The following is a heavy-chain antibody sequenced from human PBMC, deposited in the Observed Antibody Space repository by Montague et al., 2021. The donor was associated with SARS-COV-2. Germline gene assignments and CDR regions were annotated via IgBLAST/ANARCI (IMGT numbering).Heavy chain of an antibody. CDR1: GDFIGGSSYY. J-gene: IGHJ1*01. CDR3: ARGPKMGGSGYYYN. CDR2: IYHDGNT. D-gene: IGHD3-22*01. Sequence: SETLSLTCTVSGDFIGGSSYYWGWIRQPPGKGLEWIGSIYHDGNTYYNPSLKTRVSLSIDERKNQFSLKFYSVTVADTAVYSCARGPKMGGSGYYYNWGQGILVTVSS. V-gene: IGHV4-39*01.